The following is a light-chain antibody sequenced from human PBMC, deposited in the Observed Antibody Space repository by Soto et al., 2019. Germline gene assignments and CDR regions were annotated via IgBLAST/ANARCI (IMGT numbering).Light chain of an antibody. CDR2: GNS. CDR3: QSYDSSLSALYV. CDR1: SSNIGAGYD. J-gene: IGLJ1*01. Sequence: VLAQPPSVSGAPGQRVTISCTGSSSNIGAGYDVHWYQQLPGTAPKLLIYGNSNRPSGVPDRFSGSKSGTSASLAITGLQAEDEADYYCQSYDSSLSALYVFGTVTKVTVL. V-gene: IGLV1-40*01.